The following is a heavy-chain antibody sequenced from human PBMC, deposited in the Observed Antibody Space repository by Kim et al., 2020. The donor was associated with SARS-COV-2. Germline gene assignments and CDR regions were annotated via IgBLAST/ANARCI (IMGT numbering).Heavy chain of an antibody. D-gene: IGHD5-12*01. Sequence: NPSRTSPVTMSVDTSKNPFSLELSSVTAADTAVYYCARERWLQLYDAVDIWGQGTMVTVSS. V-gene: IGHV4-4*06. CDR3: ARERWLQLYDAVDI. J-gene: IGHJ3*02.